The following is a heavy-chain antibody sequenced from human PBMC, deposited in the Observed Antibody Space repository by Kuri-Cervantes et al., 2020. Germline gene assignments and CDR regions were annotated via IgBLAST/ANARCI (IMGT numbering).Heavy chain of an antibody. CDR1: GFTFSSYG. J-gene: IGHJ6*02. CDR2: IWYDGSNK. CDR3: AREDYDFWSGYRYYGMDV. V-gene: IGHV3-33*01. Sequence: GESLKISCAASGFTFSSYGMHWVRQAPGKGLEWAAVIWYDGSNKYYADSVKGRFTISRDNSKNTLYLQMNSLRAEDTAVYYCAREDYDFWSGYRYYGMDVWGQGTTVTVSS. D-gene: IGHD3-3*01.